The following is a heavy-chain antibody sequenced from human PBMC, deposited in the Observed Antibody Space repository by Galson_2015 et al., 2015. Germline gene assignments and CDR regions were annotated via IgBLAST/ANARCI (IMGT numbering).Heavy chain of an antibody. V-gene: IGHV4-4*02. Sequence: LSLTCAVSGGSISSSNWWSWVRQPPGKGLEWIGEVYHSGSTNYNPSLKSRVTISLDKSKNEFSLKLTSVTAADTAVYYCVSYYDILTGYTLDVWGKGTTVTVSS. CDR1: GGSISSSNW. CDR2: VYHSGST. CDR3: VSYYDILTGYTLDV. D-gene: IGHD3-9*01. J-gene: IGHJ6*04.